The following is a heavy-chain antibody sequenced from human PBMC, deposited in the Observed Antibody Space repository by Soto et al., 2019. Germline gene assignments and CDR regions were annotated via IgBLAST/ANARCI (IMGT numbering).Heavy chain of an antibody. CDR3: ARDFGRNYIDY. Sequence: GASVKVSCKTSGYTFGGYAIFWVRQAPGQSLEWMGYINGGNGKTEYSQKFQGRVTITRDTSANTAYMELSSLRSEDTAVYYCARDFGRNYIDYWGQGTLVTVSS. CDR1: GYTFGGYA. D-gene: IGHD3-10*01. J-gene: IGHJ4*02. CDR2: INGGNGKT. V-gene: IGHV1-3*01.